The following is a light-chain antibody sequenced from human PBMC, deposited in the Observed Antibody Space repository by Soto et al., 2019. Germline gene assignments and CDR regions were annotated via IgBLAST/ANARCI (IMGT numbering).Light chain of an antibody. J-gene: IGKJ3*01. CDR2: AAS. CDR3: QQYYDNPFT. Sequence: EIVLTQSPGTLSLSPGERATLSCRASQTLSTNSLAWYQQRPGQTPRLLIYAASTRDTDIPDRFNGSGSGTDFALTISSLQPEDFATYYCQQYYDNPFTFGPGTKVDVK. CDR1: QTLSTNS. V-gene: IGKV3-20*01.